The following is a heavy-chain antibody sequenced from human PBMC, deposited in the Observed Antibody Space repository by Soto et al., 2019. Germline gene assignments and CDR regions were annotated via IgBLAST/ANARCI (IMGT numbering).Heavy chain of an antibody. V-gene: IGHV2-5*02. CDR2: IYWDDDK. Sequence: SGPTLVKPTQTLTLTCTFSGFSLSTSGVGVGWIRQPPGKALEWLALIYWDDDKRYSPSLKSRLTITKDTSKNQVVLTMTNMDPVDTATYYCAHSGLYDFWSGYYLLPNYWGQGTLVTVSS. CDR1: GFSLSTSGVG. J-gene: IGHJ4*02. CDR3: AHSGLYDFWSGYYLLPNY. D-gene: IGHD3-3*01.